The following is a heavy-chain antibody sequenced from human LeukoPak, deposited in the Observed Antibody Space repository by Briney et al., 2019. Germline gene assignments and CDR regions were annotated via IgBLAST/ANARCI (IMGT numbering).Heavy chain of an antibody. CDR1: GGSISSSSYY. D-gene: IGHD2-8*01. V-gene: IGHV4-39*07. J-gene: IGHJ4*02. CDR3: AAALDCTNGVCPIDY. Sequence: SETLSLTCTVSGGSISSSSYYWGWIRQPPGKGLEWIGSIYYSGSTYYNPSLKSRVTISVDRSKNQFSLKLSSVTAADTAVYYCAAALDCTNGVCPIDYWGQGTLVTVSS. CDR2: IYYSGST.